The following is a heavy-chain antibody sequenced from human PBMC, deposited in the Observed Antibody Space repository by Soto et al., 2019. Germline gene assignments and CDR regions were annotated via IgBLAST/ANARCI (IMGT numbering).Heavy chain of an antibody. D-gene: IGHD7-27*01. CDR2: IYYGGST. V-gene: IGHV4-30-4*01. CDR1: GGSISNFYYC. CDR3: ARGPSGDKVDY. J-gene: IGHJ4*02. Sequence: QVQLQESGPGLVKPSETLSLTCTVSGGSISNFYYCWSWIRQAPDMGLEWIGHIYYGGSTYNNPSLKSRVTISVDTSKTQFSLKLSSVSAADTAVYYCARGPSGDKVDYWGQGTLVTVSS.